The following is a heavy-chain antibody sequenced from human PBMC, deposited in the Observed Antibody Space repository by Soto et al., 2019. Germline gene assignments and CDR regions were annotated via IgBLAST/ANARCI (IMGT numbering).Heavy chain of an antibody. Sequence: QVQLVESGGGVVQPGRSLRLSCADSGFTFTDYGMHWVRQAPGKGLEWVAVISYDGSNKNYADSVKGRFTISRDNSKNPMYLQMNGLRAVDTAVYYCAKDTYYHVSCGYYVFVYWGQGTLVTVSS. CDR1: GFTFTDYG. D-gene: IGHD3-22*01. J-gene: IGHJ4*02. CDR3: AKDTYYHVSCGYYVFVY. CDR2: ISYDGSNK. V-gene: IGHV3-30*18.